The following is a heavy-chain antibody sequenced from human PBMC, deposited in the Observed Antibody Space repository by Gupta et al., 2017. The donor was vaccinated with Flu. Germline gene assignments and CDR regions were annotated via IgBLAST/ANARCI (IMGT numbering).Heavy chain of an antibody. V-gene: IGHV3-7*01. Sequence: WMSWVRQAPGKGLEWVANIKQDGSEKYYVDSVKGRFTISRDNAKNSLYLQMNSLRAEDTAVYYCARDNGRGYSYGFGYFDLWGRGTLVTVSS. CDR2: IKQDGSEK. D-gene: IGHD5-18*01. CDR1: W. CDR3: ARDNGRGYSYGFGYFDL. J-gene: IGHJ2*01.